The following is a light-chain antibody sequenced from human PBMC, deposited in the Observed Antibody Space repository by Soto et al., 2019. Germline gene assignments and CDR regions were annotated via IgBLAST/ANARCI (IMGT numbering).Light chain of an antibody. J-gene: IGKJ5*01. CDR2: DAA. CDR3: QQYDNLPLI. Sequence: DIQMTQSPYSLSAAVGDRVTIACRASQNINTYLNWYQQKPGKAPKLLIFDAASLQNGVPSRFSGGGSRTDFTLTITSLQPEDFATYYCQQYDNLPLIFGQGTRLDIK. CDR1: QNINTY. V-gene: IGKV1-33*01.